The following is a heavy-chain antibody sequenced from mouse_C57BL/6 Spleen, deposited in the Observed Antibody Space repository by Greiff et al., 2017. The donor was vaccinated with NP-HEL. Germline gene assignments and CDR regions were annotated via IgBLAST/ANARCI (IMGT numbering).Heavy chain of an antibody. CDR2: ISYDGSN. CDR3: AREGDGYSDLDY. D-gene: IGHD2-3*01. Sequence: EVKLEESGPGLVKPSQSLSLTCSVTGYSITSGYYWNWIRQFPGNKLEWMGYISYDGSNNYNPSLKNRISITRDTSKNQFFLKLNSVTTEDTATYYCAREGDGYSDLDYWGQGTTLTVSS. V-gene: IGHV3-6*01. J-gene: IGHJ2*01. CDR1: GYSITSGYY.